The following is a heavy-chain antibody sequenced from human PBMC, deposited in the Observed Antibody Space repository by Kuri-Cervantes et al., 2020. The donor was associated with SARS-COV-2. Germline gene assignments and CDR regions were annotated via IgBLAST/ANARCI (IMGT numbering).Heavy chain of an antibody. V-gene: IGHV1-2*04. CDR1: GYTFTGYY. CDR3: ARGMVRGLIQYYYYGMDV. D-gene: IGHD3-10*01. CDR2: INPNIGGT. Sequence: ASVKVSCKASGYTFTGYYMYWVRQAPGQGLEWMGWINPNIGGTNYAQKFQGWVTMTRDTSISTAYMELSRLRSDDTAVYYCARGMVRGLIQYYYYGMDVWGQGTTVTVSS. J-gene: IGHJ6*02.